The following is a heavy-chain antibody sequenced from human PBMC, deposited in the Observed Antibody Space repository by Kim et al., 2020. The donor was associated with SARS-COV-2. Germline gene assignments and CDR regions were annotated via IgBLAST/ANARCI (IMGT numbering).Heavy chain of an antibody. V-gene: IGHV1-8*01. D-gene: IGHD3-10*01. Sequence: ASVKVSCKASGYTFTSYDINWVRQATGQGLEWMGWMNPNSGNTGYAQKFQGRVTMTRNTSISTAYMELSSLRSEDTAVYYCARGQRWVRGVSLTYYFDYWGQGTLVTVSS. J-gene: IGHJ4*02. CDR1: GYTFTSYD. CDR3: ARGQRWVRGVSLTYYFDY. CDR2: MNPNSGNT.